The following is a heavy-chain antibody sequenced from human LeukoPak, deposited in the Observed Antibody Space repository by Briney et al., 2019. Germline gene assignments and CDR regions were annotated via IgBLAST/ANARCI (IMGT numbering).Heavy chain of an antibody. J-gene: IGHJ6*02. Sequence: SETLSLTCTVSGGSISSSSYYWSWIRQPPGKGLEWIGEINHSGSTNYNPSLKSRVTISVDTSKNQFSLKLSSVTAADTAVYYCAREIVGATHQILDYYYYGMDVWGQGTTVTVSS. CDR1: GGSISSSSYY. CDR2: INHSGST. CDR3: AREIVGATHQILDYYYYGMDV. D-gene: IGHD1-26*01. V-gene: IGHV4-39*07.